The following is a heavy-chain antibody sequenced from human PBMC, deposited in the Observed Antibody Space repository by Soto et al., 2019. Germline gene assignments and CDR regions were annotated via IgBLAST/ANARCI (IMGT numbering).Heavy chain of an antibody. V-gene: IGHV3-23*01. Sequence: GGSLRLSCAASGFTFSSYAMSWVRQAPGKGLEWVSAISGSGGSTYYADSVKGRFTISRDNSKNTLYLQMNSLRAEDTAVYYCAKGLSGYALTYYYYYYMDVWGKGTTVTVSS. D-gene: IGHD5-12*01. CDR1: GFTFSSYA. CDR3: AKGLSGYALTYYYYYYMDV. J-gene: IGHJ6*03. CDR2: ISGSGGST.